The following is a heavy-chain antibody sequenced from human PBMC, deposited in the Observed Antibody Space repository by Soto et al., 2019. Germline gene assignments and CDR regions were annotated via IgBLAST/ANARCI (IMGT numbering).Heavy chain of an antibody. V-gene: IGHV4-61*08. CDR3: ARSEDSSGWYNWFDP. CDR1: GGSISSGDYY. CDR2: IYYSGST. J-gene: IGHJ5*02. Sequence: SETLSLTCTVSGGSISSGDYYWSWIRQPPGKGLEWIGYIYYSGSTNYNPSLKSRVTISVDTSKNQFSLKLSSVTAADTAVYYCARSEDSSGWYNWFDPWGQGTLVTVSS. D-gene: IGHD6-19*01.